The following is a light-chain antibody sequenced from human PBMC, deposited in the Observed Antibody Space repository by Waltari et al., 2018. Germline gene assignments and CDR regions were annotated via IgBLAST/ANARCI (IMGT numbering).Light chain of an antibody. V-gene: IGLV3-19*01. CDR1: SLRSYY. Sequence: SSELTQDPAVSVALGQTVRITCQGDSLRSYYASWYQQKPGQAPVLVFYGKNNRPSGIQGRSSGSSSGTTASLTITGAQAEDEADYYCNSRDSSGNHVVFGGGTKLTVL. J-gene: IGLJ2*01. CDR3: NSRDSSGNHVV. CDR2: GKN.